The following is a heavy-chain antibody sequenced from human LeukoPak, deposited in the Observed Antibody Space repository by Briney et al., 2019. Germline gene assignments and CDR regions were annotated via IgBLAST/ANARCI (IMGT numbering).Heavy chain of an antibody. Sequence: PGGSLRLSCAASGFTLTSYSMNWVRQAPGKGLEWVSTISGGGGSTYYADSVMGRFTISRDNSKNTLYLQVNSLRAEDTAVYYCAKGGKWDVTPFDYWGQGTLVTVSS. J-gene: IGHJ4*02. CDR1: GFTLTSYS. CDR3: AKGGKWDVTPFDY. CDR2: ISGGGGST. V-gene: IGHV3-23*01. D-gene: IGHD1-26*01.